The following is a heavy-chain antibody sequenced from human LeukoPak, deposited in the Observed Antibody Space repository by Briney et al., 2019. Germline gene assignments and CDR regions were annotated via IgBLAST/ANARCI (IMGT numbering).Heavy chain of an antibody. J-gene: IGHJ4*02. V-gene: IGHV3-30-3*01. CDR1: GFTFSSYA. CDR3: ARGGYFDY. CDR2: ISYDGSNK. Sequence: GGSLRLSCAASGFTFSSYAMHWVRQAPGKGLEWVAVISYDGSNKYYADSVKGRFTISRDNSKNTLYLQMNSLRAEDTAVYYCARGGYFDYWGQGTLVTVSS.